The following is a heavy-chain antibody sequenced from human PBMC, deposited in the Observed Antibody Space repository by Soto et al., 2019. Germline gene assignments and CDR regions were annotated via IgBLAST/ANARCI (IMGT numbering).Heavy chain of an antibody. J-gene: IGHJ4*02. CDR2: IKNNYDGGTI. V-gene: IGHV3-15*01. CDR3: AADDSNGPAKIDY. D-gene: IGHD3-22*01. CDR1: GFTFSSAW. Sequence: EVQLVESGGGLVKPGGSLRLSCAASGFTFSSAWMSWVRQAPGKGLEWVGRIKNNYDGGTIDYAAPVEGRFTISREDSKNTLYLQMNSLNTEDTAVYYCAADDSNGPAKIDYWGQGTLVTVSS.